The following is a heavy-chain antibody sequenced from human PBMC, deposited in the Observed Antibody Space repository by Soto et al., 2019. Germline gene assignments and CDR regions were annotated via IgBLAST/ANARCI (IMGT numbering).Heavy chain of an antibody. CDR1: GYSFTTYW. J-gene: IGHJ6*02. V-gene: IGHV5-51*01. CDR3: ARQAAAGKYYYAMDV. CDR2: IYPGDSDT. D-gene: IGHD6-13*01. Sequence: EVQLVQSGAEVKKPGESLKISCKGSGYSFTTYWIGWLRQMPGKGLEGMVIIYPGDSDTRYSPSFQGQVTISADKSINTTYLQWISLKPSDTAIYYCARQAAAGKYYYAMDVWGQGTTVTVSS.